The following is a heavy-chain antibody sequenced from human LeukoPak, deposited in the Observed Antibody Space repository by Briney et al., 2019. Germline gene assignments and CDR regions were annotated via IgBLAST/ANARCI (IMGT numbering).Heavy chain of an antibody. CDR1: GFTFDDYA. CDR3: AKEDSGNYYDSSGYYAFDY. J-gene: IGHJ4*02. D-gene: IGHD3-22*01. V-gene: IGHV3-43*02. Sequence: GGSLRLSCAASGFTFDDYAMHWVRQAPGKGLEWVSLISGDCGSTYYADSVKGRFTISRDNSKNSLYLQMNSLRTEDTALYYCAKEDSGNYYDSSGYYAFDYWGQGSLVTVSS. CDR2: ISGDCGST.